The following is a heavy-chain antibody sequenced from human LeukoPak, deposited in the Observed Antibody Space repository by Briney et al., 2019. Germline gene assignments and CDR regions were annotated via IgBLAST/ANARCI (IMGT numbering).Heavy chain of an antibody. CDR3: ARGPDYGDYVPLQH. V-gene: IGHV1-69*04. CDR2: IIPILGIA. J-gene: IGHJ1*01. CDR1: GGTFSSYA. D-gene: IGHD4-17*01. Sequence: SVKVSCKASGGTFSSYAISWVRQAPGQGLEWMGRIIPILGIANYAQKFQGRVTVTADKSTSTAYMELSSLRSEDTAVYYCARGPDYGDYVPLQHWGQGTLVTVSS.